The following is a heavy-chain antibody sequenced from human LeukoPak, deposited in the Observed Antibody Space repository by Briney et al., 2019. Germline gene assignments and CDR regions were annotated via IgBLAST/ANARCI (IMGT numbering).Heavy chain of an antibody. CDR1: GFTFSSYG. Sequence: GGSLRLSCAASGFTFSSYGMHCVRQTPGKGLEWVAVIWYDGSNKYYADSVKGRFTISRDNSKNTLYLRMNSLRAEDTAVYYCARDQKVGYDILTGYYNPHFDYWGQGPLVTVSS. D-gene: IGHD3-9*01. CDR3: ARDQKVGYDILTGYYNPHFDY. V-gene: IGHV3-33*01. J-gene: IGHJ4*02. CDR2: IWYDGSNK.